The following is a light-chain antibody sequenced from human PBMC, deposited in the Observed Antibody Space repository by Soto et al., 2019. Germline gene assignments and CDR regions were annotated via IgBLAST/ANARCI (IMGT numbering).Light chain of an antibody. CDR1: QSVSRY. V-gene: IGKV3-11*01. CDR3: QQRFNWPLT. CDR2: DAS. J-gene: IGKJ4*01. Sequence: EIVLTQSPATLSLSPGERATLFCRASQSVSRYLAWYQQKPGQAPRLLVYDASTRATGIPARFSGSGSGTDFTLTISRLDPEDFAVYYCQQRFNWPLTFGGGTKV.